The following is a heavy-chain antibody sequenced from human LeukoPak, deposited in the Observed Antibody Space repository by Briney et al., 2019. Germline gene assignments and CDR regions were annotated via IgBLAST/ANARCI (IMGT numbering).Heavy chain of an antibody. J-gene: IGHJ4*02. CDR3: ARGSVWWLVQAPFDY. Sequence: ASVKVSCKASGYTFTSYDINWVRQATGQGLEWMGWMNPNSGNTGYAQKFQGRVTITRNTSISTAYMELSSLRSEDTAVYYCARGSVWWLVQAPFDYWGQGTLVTVSS. V-gene: IGHV1-8*03. CDR1: GYTFTSYD. D-gene: IGHD6-19*01. CDR2: MNPNSGNT.